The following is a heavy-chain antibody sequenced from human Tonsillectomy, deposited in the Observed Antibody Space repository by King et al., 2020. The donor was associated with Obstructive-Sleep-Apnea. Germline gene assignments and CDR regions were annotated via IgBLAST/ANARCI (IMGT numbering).Heavy chain of an antibody. CDR2: IYYSGST. J-gene: IGHJ4*02. Sequence: QLQESGPGLVKPSETLSLTCTVSGGSISSSSYYWGWIRQPPGKGLEWIGSIYYSGSTYYNPSLKSRVTISVDTSKNQFSLKLSSVTAADTAVYYCAGHYYDSSGYTYWGQGTLVTVSS. D-gene: IGHD3-22*01. V-gene: IGHV4-39*07. CDR1: GGSISSSSYY. CDR3: AGHYYDSSGYTY.